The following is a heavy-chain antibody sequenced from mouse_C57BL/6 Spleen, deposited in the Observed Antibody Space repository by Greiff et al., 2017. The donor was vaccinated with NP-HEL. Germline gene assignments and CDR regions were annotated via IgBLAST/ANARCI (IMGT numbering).Heavy chain of an antibody. Sequence: QVQLQQPGAELVMPGASVKLSCKASGYTFTSYWMHWVKQRPGQGLEWIGEIDPSDSYTNYNQKFKGKSTLTVDKSSSPAYMQLSSLTSEDAAVYYFARSYGSTGTGAMDYWGQGTSVTVSS. V-gene: IGHV1-69*01. CDR3: ARSYGSTGTGAMDY. CDR2: IDPSDSYT. D-gene: IGHD1-1*01. J-gene: IGHJ4*01. CDR1: GYTFTSYW.